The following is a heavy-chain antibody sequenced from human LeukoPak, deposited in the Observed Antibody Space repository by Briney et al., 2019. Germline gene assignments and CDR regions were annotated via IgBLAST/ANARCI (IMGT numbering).Heavy chain of an antibody. CDR1: GFTFSSYA. D-gene: IGHD3-22*01. Sequence: GGSLRLSCAASGFTFSSYAMSWVRQAPGKGLEWVSAISGSGGSTYYADSVRGRFTISRDNSKNTLYLQMNSLRAEDTAVYYCAKDRGMIVVVLFDYWGQGTLITVSS. J-gene: IGHJ4*02. CDR2: ISGSGGST. V-gene: IGHV3-23*01. CDR3: AKDRGMIVVVLFDY.